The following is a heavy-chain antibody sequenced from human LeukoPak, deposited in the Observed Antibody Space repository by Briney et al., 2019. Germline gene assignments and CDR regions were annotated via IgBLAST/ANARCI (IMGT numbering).Heavy chain of an antibody. CDR2: ISAYNGNT. D-gene: IGHD3-22*01. CDR3: XXXRAXNYYDSTSHFDY. CDR1: GYTFTSYG. V-gene: IGHV1-18*01. Sequence: ASVKVSCKASGYTFTSYGISWVRQAPGQGLEWMGWISAYNGNTNYAQKLQGRVTMTTDTSTSTAYMELRSLRSDNTAVYYCXXXRAXNYYDSTSHFDYWGQGTLVTVSS. J-gene: IGHJ4*02.